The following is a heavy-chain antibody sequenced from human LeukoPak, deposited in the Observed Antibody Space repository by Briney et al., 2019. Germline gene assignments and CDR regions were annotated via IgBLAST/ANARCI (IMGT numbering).Heavy chain of an antibody. Sequence: GGSLRLSCAASGFTFSNYAMHWVRQAPGKGLEWVAVISYDESNKYYADSVKGRFTISRDKSKNTLYVQMNSLRADDTAVYYCTKDASYAREFDNSGFFIDWGQGTLVTVSS. CDR2: ISYDESNK. J-gene: IGHJ4*02. V-gene: IGHV3-30-3*02. CDR1: GFTFSNYA. D-gene: IGHD3-22*01. CDR3: TKDASYAREFDNSGFFID.